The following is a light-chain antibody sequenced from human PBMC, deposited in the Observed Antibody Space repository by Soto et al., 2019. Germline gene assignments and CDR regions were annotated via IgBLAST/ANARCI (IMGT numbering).Light chain of an antibody. Sequence: DIVMTPSPDSLAVSLGERATINCKSSQSVVYSTNNKNYLDWYQQKPGQPPKLLIYWASTRESGVPDRFSGSGSGTDFTLTISSLQAEDVAVYYCQQYYSTPYTFGQGTKLEIK. CDR1: QSVVYSTNNKNY. J-gene: IGKJ2*01. CDR2: WAS. V-gene: IGKV4-1*01. CDR3: QQYYSTPYT.